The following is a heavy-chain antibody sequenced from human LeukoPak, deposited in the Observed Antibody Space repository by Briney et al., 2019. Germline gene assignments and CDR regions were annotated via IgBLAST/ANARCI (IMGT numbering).Heavy chain of an antibody. J-gene: IGHJ6*03. D-gene: IGHD1-14*01. Sequence: GGSLRLSCATSGFTFNTYSMNWVRQAPGKGLEWVSSISSSSIYRYYSDSVKGRFTISRDNAKNSLFLQMNSLRAEDTAVYYCWRSDKQHHLLLTYYYYYMDVWGKGTTVTISS. CDR2: ISSSSIYR. V-gene: IGHV3-21*04. CDR3: WRSDKQHHLLLTYYYYYMDV. CDR1: GFTFNTYS.